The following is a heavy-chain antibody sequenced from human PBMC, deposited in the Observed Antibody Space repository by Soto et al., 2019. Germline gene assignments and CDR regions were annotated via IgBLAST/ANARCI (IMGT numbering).Heavy chain of an antibody. V-gene: IGHV3-23*05. CDR1: GFTFSTYA. CDR2: IDNSGGIT. J-gene: IGHJ4*02. Sequence: PGGSLRLSCAASGFTFSTYAMSWVRQAPGKGLEWVSTIDNSGGITYYADSVKGRFTISRDNSKNTLYLQMNSLRAEDTAVYYCAKRRGENYGDQVDYWGQGTLVTVSS. D-gene: IGHD4-17*01. CDR3: AKRRGENYGDQVDY.